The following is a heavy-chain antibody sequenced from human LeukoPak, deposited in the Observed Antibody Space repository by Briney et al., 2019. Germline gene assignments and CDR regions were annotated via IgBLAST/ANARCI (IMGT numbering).Heavy chain of an antibody. CDR2: IYTSGST. V-gene: IGHV4-4*07. CDR3: ARGSQWLSALDY. D-gene: IGHD6-19*01. CDR1: GGSISSYY. J-gene: IGHJ4*02. Sequence: SETMSPTCTVSGGSISSYYWSWLRQPAGKGLEWIGRIYTSGSTNYNPSLKSRVTMSVDTSKNQFSLKLSSVTAADTAVYYCARGSQWLSALDYWGQGTLVTVSS.